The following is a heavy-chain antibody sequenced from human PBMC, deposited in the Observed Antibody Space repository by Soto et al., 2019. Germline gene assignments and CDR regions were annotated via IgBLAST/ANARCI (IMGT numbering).Heavy chain of an antibody. CDR3: DPHRAYGVFDAVDI. Sequence: GGSLRLSCAASGFIFSTYAMNWVRQAPGKGLEWVSAISSSGGSTFYAESVRGRFTISRDNSINTLYLQMSGLRTEDTAVYYCDPHRAYGVFDAVDIWGQGTMVTVSS. J-gene: IGHJ3*02. CDR1: GFIFSTYA. CDR2: ISSSGGST. D-gene: IGHD4-17*01. V-gene: IGHV3-23*01.